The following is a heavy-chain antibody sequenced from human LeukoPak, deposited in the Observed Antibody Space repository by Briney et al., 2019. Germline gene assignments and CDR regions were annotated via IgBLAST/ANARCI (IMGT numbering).Heavy chain of an antibody. CDR1: GFTFSSYA. D-gene: IGHD3-10*01. CDR2: ISYDGSNK. J-gene: IGHJ5*02. V-gene: IGHV3-30*14. Sequence: GGSLRLSCAASGFTFSSYAMHWVRQAPGKGLEWVAVISYDGSNKYYADSVKGRFTISRENAKNSLYLQMNSLRAGDTAVYYCAREVITMVRGVPHNWFDPWGQGTLVTVSS. CDR3: AREVITMVRGVPHNWFDP.